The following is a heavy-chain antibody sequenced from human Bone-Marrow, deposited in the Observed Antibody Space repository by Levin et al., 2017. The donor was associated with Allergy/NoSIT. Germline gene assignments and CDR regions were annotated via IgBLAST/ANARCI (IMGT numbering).Heavy chain of an antibody. D-gene: IGHD2-2*01. CDR3: ARQLVSLDCSSTSCYSWSVDP. J-gene: IGHJ5*02. CDR2: IYYSGST. V-gene: IGHV4-59*08. CDR1: GGSISSYY. Sequence: PSQTLSLTCTVSGGSISSYYWSWLRQPPGKGLEWIGYIYYSGSTNYNPSLKSRVTISVDTSKNQFSLKLSSVTAADTAVYYCARQLVSLDCSSTSCYSWSVDPWGQGTLVTVSS.